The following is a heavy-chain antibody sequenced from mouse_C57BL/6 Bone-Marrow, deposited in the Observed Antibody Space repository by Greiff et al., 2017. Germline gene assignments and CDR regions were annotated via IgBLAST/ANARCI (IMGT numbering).Heavy chain of an antibody. CDR2: IRNKANGYTT. Sequence: EVMLVESGGGLVQPGGSLSLSCAASGFTFTDYYMRWVRQPPGKALEWLGFIRNKANGYTTDYSASVKGRFTISRDNSQSILYIQMNALRAEDSAPYYCARWMYYYGSSCFYFDYWGQGTTLTVSS. CDR3: ARWMYYYGSSCFYFDY. J-gene: IGHJ2*01. CDR1: GFTFTDYY. D-gene: IGHD1-1*01. V-gene: IGHV7-3*01.